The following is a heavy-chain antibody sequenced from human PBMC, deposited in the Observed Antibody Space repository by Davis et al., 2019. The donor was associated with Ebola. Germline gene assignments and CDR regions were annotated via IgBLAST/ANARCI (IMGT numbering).Heavy chain of an antibody. CDR1: GYTFTSYW. D-gene: IGHD3-3*01. Sequence: GESLKISCKGSGYTFTSYWIAWVRQVPGKGLEWMGIIYPGDSDTRYSPSFQGQVTISADKSISTAYLQWSSLKASDTAMYYCARVMHDFWSGYYTVALIGWHYGMDVWGKGTTVTVSS. CDR2: IYPGDSDT. J-gene: IGHJ6*04. CDR3: ARVMHDFWSGYYTVALIGWHYGMDV. V-gene: IGHV5-51*01.